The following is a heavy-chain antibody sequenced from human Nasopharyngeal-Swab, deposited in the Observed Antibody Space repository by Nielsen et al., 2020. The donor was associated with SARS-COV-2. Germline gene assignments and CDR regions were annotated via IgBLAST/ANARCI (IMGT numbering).Heavy chain of an antibody. CDR3: ARIRGGATTEDWFDP. CDR2: IDWDDDK. J-gene: IGHJ5*02. Sequence: SGPTLVTPTQTLTLTCTFSGFSLSTSGMCVSWIRQPPGKALEWLARIDWDDDKYYSTSLKTRLTISKDTSKNQVVITMTNMDPVDTATYYCARIRGGATTEDWFDPWGQGTLVTVSS. V-gene: IGHV2-70*11. CDR1: GFSLSTSGMC. D-gene: IGHD1-26*01.